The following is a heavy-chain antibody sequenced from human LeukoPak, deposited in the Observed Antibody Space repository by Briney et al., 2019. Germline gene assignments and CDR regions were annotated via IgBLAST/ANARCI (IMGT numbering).Heavy chain of an antibody. V-gene: IGHV4-30-2*01. Sequence: SETLSLTCTVSGGSISSGGYYWSWIRQPPGKGLEWIGYIYHSGSTYYNPSLKSRVTISVDRSKNQFSLKLSSVTAADTAVYYCAREGFWSGYPSAFDIWAKGQWSPSLQ. J-gene: IGHJ3*02. D-gene: IGHD3-3*01. CDR2: IYHSGST. CDR1: GGSISSGGYY. CDR3: AREGFWSGYPSAFDI.